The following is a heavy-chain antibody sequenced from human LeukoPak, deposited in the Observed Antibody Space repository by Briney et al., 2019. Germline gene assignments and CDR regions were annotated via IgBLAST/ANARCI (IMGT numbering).Heavy chain of an antibody. CDR1: GGTFSSYA. CDR2: IIPILGIA. D-gene: IGHD3-22*01. CDR3: AREGSGYYDSSGYYTDYYFDY. V-gene: IGHV1-69*04. J-gene: IGHJ4*02. Sequence: ASVKVSCKDSGGTFSSYAISWVRQAPGQGLEWMGKIIPILGIANYAQKFQGRVTITADKSTSTAYMELSSLRSEDTAVYYCAREGSGYYDSSGYYTDYYFDYWGQGTLVTVSS.